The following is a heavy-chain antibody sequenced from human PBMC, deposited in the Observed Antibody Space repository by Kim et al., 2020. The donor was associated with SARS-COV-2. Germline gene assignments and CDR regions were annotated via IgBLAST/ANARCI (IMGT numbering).Heavy chain of an antibody. CDR3: ARDRLEGDGGTRWFDP. CDR1: GDSVSSKSAA. J-gene: IGHJ5*02. Sequence: SQTLSLTCAISGDSVSSKSAAWHWIRPSPSRGLEWLGRTYFRSKWYNDYALFVRSRITINPDPSRNQFSLQLNSVTPEDTAVYFCARDRLEGDGGTRWFDPWGQGTLVTVSS. V-gene: IGHV6-1*01. CDR2: TYFRSKWYN. D-gene: IGHD1-1*01.